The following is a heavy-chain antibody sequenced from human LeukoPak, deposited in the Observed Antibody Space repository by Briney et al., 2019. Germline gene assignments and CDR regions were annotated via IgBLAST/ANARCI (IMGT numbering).Heavy chain of an antibody. D-gene: IGHD6-19*01. J-gene: IGHJ5*02. V-gene: IGHV3-53*01. CDR2: VYSGGST. CDR1: GFSVGNNY. Sequence: GGSLRLSCAASGFSVGNNYMSWVRQAPGKGLEWVSLVYSGGSTYYADSVKGRFTISRDISKNTVYLQMNSPRAEDTAVYYCAPGKDSSVPWGQGTLVTVSS. CDR3: APGKDSSVP.